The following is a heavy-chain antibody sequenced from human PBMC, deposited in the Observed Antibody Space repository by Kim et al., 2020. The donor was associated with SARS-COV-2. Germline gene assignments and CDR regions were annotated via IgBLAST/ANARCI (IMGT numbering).Heavy chain of an antibody. CDR3: ARGGPAHEFDP. J-gene: IGHJ5*02. CDR2: WT. Sequence: WTKYAQKLQDRVTMTRDTSISTAYMELTRLTSDDTSFYYCARGGPAHEFDPWGQGTLVTVSS. V-gene: IGHV1-2*02.